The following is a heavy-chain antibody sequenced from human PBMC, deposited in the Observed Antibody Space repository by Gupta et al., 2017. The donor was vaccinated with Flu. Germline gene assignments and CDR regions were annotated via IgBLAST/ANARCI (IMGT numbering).Heavy chain of an antibody. CDR2: INHSGGT. V-gene: IGHV4-34*01. CDR3: ARGYDRTGDDFVDDSYFDY. D-gene: IGHD3-22*01. Sequence: QVQLQQWGAGLLKPSETLSLTCAVYGESFSGYYWSWIRQPPGKGLEWFGEINHSGGTNYTRSLKSLVTMSVDTSKNKFSLRLRSVTAEDTAVYFCARGYDRTGDDFVDDSYFDYWGPVTLVTVSS. CDR1: GESFSGYY. J-gene: IGHJ4*02.